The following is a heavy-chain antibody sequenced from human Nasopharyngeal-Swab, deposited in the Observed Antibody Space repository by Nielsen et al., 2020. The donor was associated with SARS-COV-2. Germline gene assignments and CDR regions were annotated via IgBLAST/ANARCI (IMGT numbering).Heavy chain of an antibody. V-gene: IGHV3-7*01. J-gene: IGHJ4*02. D-gene: IGHD5-24*01. CDR1: GFTFSSYW. Sequence: GESLKISCAASGFTFSSYWMSWVRQAPGKGLEWVANIKQDGSEKYYVDSVKGRFTISRGNAKNSLYLQMNSLRAEDTAVYYCARDPHEGWVYWGQGTLVTVSS. CDR3: ARDPHEGWVY. CDR2: IKQDGSEK.